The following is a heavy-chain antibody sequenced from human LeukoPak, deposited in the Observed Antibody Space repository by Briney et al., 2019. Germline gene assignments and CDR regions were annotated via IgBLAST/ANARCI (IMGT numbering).Heavy chain of an antibody. Sequence: GGSLRLTCTVSGFTVSTTLMDWVRQAPGKGLEWVSVIYDDGRSVYADSVRGRFTISRDTSKNTLYLQMTSLRAEDTALYYCATKTPGNYPYDYWGQGTLVIVSP. D-gene: IGHD3-22*01. CDR3: ATKTPGNYPYDY. V-gene: IGHV3-53*01. CDR2: IYDDGRS. CDR1: GFTVSTTL. J-gene: IGHJ4*02.